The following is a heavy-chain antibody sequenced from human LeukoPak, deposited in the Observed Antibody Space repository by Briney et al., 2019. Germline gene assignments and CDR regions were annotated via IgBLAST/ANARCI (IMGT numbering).Heavy chain of an antibody. J-gene: IGHJ5*02. D-gene: IGHD6-13*01. CDR3: ATGQQMNDH. Sequence: PSETLSLTCSVSGGSMNSYYWSWIRQSPGKGLEWIGYIYYSGSTNYNPSLKSRVTISVDTSKKQFSLKLTSVTAADTAVYYCATGQQMNDHWGQGTLVTVSS. CDR1: GGSMNSYY. V-gene: IGHV4-59*01. CDR2: IYYSGST.